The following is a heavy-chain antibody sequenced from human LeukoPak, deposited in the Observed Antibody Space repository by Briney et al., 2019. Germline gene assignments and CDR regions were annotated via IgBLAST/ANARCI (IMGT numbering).Heavy chain of an antibody. D-gene: IGHD1-26*01. CDR2: IIPIFGTA. CDR1: GGTFSSYA. CDR3: ARVPYPGGSYPYYFDY. Sequence: SVKVSCKASGGTFSSYAISWVRQAPGQGLEWMGGIIPIFGTANYAQKFQGRVTITADESTSTAYMELSSLRSEDTAVYYCARVPYPGGSYPYYFDYWGQGTLVTVSS. J-gene: IGHJ4*02. V-gene: IGHV1-69*13.